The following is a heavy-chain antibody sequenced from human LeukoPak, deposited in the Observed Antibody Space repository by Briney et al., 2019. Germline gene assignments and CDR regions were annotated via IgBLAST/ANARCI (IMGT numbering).Heavy chain of an antibody. J-gene: IGHJ6*02. CDR3: AKLPYSDYDSGRPPFMDV. V-gene: IGHV3-7*01. CDR1: GTSFSNHY. D-gene: IGHD3-10*01. CDR2: INEDRSNK. Sequence: GGSLRLSCTASGTSFSNHYLRWIRQAPGKGLEWVANINEDRSNKWHLGSLNGRFSAPRDNGRNALHLQMNGLRVEDTAIYYRAKLPYSDYDSGRPPFMDVWGQGTTVAVSS.